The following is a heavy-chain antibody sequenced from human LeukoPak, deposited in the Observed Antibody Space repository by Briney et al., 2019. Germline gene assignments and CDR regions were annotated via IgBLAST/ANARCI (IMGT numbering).Heavy chain of an antibody. Sequence: PGGSLRLSCAASGFTFSSEAMSWGRQAPGKGLEWVSAISGSGVSIYYTDSVKGRFTISRDNSKNTLYLKMNSLSPDATTVYYCAKMQTEYDTSTGLYRALCDYWGQGTLVTVSS. D-gene: IGHD3-9*01. CDR3: AKMQTEYDTSTGLYRALCDY. CDR2: ISGSGVSI. J-gene: IGHJ4*02. CDR1: GFTFSSEA. V-gene: IGHV3-23*01.